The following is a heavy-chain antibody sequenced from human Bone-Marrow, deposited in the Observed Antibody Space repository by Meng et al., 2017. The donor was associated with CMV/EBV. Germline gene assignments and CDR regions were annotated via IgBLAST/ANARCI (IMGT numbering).Heavy chain of an antibody. CDR3: ARPVVYCGGDCFGY. V-gene: IGHV1-46*01. CDR2: INPSGGTT. CDR1: GYTFTNYY. D-gene: IGHD2-21*01. J-gene: IGHJ4*02. Sequence: ASVKVSCKASGYTFTNYYMHWVRQAPGQGLEWMGIINPSGGTTKYAQKFQGRVTMTRDTSTRTVYMNLSSLRSEDTAVYFCARPVVYCGGDCFGYWGQGTRVTGSS.